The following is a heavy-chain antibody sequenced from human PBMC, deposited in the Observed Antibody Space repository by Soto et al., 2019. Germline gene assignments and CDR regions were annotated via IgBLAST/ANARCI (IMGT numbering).Heavy chain of an antibody. D-gene: IGHD6-19*01. CDR1: AFTFSNYW. V-gene: IGHV3-48*01. CDR2: ISSSSSTI. CDR3: ARRQLGYSSGPGVDY. J-gene: IGHJ4*02. Sequence: PGGSLRLSCAASAFTFSNYWMHWVRQAPGKGLVWVSYISSSSSTIYYADSVKGRFTISRDNAKNSLYLQMNSLRAEDTAVYYCARRQLGYSSGPGVDYWGQGTLVTVSS.